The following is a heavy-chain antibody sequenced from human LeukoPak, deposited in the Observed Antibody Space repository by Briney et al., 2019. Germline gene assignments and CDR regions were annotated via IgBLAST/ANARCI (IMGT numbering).Heavy chain of an antibody. V-gene: IGHV4-59*08. CDR2: TDNLGST. Sequence: SETLSLTCTVSGGFRKGYFWGWIRQPPGKGLQWIGCTDNLGSTNYHPSLRSRVTISIVTSRSQFCLEVTSVCAAGTAEYCWASHPGGNPAHRFDLWGQGTLVTVSS. J-gene: IGHJ5*02. CDR3: ASHPGGNPAHRFDL. D-gene: IGHD4-23*01. CDR1: GGFRKGYF.